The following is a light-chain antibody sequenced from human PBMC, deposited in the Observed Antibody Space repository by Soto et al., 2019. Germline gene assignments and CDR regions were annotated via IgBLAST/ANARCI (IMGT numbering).Light chain of an antibody. V-gene: IGKV3-20*01. Sequence: EIVLPQSPGTLSLSSGERATLSCRASQAVASRDLAWYQQKSGQAPRLLIYGASSRAIHTPDRFSGSGSGTDFTLTISRLEPEDFAVYYCQQYGSSGTFGQGTKVDI. CDR1: QAVASRD. J-gene: IGKJ1*01. CDR3: QQYGSSGT. CDR2: GAS.